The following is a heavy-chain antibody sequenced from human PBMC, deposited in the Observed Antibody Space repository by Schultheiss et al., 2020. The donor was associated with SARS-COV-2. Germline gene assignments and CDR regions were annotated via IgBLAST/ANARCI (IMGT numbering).Heavy chain of an antibody. CDR3: TTVFKVGFIHSNAFDI. CDR1: GFTFSSYA. D-gene: IGHD3-16*02. CDR2: VSWNGSRT. Sequence: GESLKISCAASGFTFSSYAMHWVRQAPGKGLEWVSGVSWNGSRTHYADSVKGRFTISRDNSKNTLFLQINSLRAEDTAVYYCTTVFKVGFIHSNAFDIWGQGTMVTVSS. V-gene: IGHV3-19*01. J-gene: IGHJ3*02.